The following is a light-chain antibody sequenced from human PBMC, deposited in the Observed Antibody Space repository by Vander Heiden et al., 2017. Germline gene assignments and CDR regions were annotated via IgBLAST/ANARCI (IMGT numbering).Light chain of an antibody. CDR2: GTS. Sequence: EIVLTQFPGTLSLSTGERATLSCRASQSVSSNYLAWYRQKPGQAPRLVIYGTSTRATGIPDRFSGSGSETDFTLTISRLEPEDFAVYYCQQYGSSPKYTFGQGTKLEIK. CDR3: QQYGSSPKYT. CDR1: QSVSSNY. V-gene: IGKV3-20*01. J-gene: IGKJ2*01.